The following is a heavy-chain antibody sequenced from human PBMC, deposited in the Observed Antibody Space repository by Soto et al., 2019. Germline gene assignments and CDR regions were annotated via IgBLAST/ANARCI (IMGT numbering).Heavy chain of an antibody. CDR1: GYSISSGYY. D-gene: IGHD3-22*01. CDR3: ARGSESSYSSGYYYSTL. J-gene: IGHJ4*02. Sequence: KPSETLSLTCAVSGYSISSGYYWGWIRQPPGKGLEWIGSIYHSGSTYYNPSLKSRVTISVDTSKNQFSLKLSSVTAADTAVYYCARGSESSYSSGYYYSTLWGQGTMVTVYS. CDR2: IYHSGST. V-gene: IGHV4-38-2*01.